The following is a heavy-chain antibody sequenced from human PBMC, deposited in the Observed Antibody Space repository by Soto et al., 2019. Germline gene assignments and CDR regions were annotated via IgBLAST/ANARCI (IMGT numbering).Heavy chain of an antibody. CDR2: IKEDGSEE. J-gene: IGHJ6*02. V-gene: IGHV3-7*05. CDR3: ARDWGAPGRGSALGYYYHFGMDV. CDR1: GFTFSTYW. D-gene: IGHD3-16*01. Sequence: EVQLVESGGGLVQPGGSLRLSCAASGFTFSTYWMNWVRQAPGKGLQWAANIKEDGSEEHYVDSVKGRFTISRDNAKNSLYLDMNSLRGEDTAVYYCARDWGAPGRGSALGYYYHFGMDVWGQGTTVTVPS.